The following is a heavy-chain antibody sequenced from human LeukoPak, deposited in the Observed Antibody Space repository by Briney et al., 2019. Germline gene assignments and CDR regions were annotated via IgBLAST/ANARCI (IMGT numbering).Heavy chain of an antibody. V-gene: IGHV3-48*03. CDR1: GFTFSSYE. CDR2: ISSSGSTI. D-gene: IGHD3-22*01. CDR3: ARVMGYDSSGYYSTRTSPPGC. J-gene: IGHJ4*02. Sequence: PGGSLRLSCAASGFTFSSYEMNWVRQAPGKGLEWVSYISSSGSTIYYADSVKGRFTISRDNAKNSLYLQMNSLRAEDTAVYYCARVMGYDSSGYYSTRTSPPGCWGQGTLVTVSS.